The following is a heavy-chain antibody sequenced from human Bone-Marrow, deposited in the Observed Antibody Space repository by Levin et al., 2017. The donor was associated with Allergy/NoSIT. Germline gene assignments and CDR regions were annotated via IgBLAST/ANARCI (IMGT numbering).Heavy chain of an antibody. CDR1: GFTFSSYG. V-gene: IGHV3-30*18. J-gene: IGHJ4*02. CDR3: AKDSSVATFDY. Sequence: GGSLRLSCAASGFTFSSYGMHWVRQAPGKGLEWVAVISYDGSNKYYADSVKGRFTISRDNSKNTLYLQMNSLRAEDTAVYYCAKDSSVATFDYWGQGTLVTVSS. CDR2: ISYDGSNK. D-gene: IGHD5-12*01.